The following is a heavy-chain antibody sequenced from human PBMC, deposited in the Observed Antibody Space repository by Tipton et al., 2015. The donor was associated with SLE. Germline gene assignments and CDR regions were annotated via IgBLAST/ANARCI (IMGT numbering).Heavy chain of an antibody. Sequence: LRLSCAASGFTFSSYEMNWVRQAPGKGLEWIASIYYSGSTYYNPSLKSRVTISIDTSKNHFSLKLTSVTAADTAVYYCARRPPSYCTNGVCEVWGQGILVTVSS. CDR2: IYYSGST. CDR1: GFTFSSYE. CDR3: ARRPPSYCTNGVCEV. D-gene: IGHD2-8*01. J-gene: IGHJ4*02. V-gene: IGHV4-39*02.